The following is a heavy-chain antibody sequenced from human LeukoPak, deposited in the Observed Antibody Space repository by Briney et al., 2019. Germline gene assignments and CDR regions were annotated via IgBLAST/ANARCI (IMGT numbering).Heavy chain of an antibody. V-gene: IGHV3-30*18. CDR2: ISHDGSNK. J-gene: IGHJ4*02. CDR1: GFTFSSYG. Sequence: GGSLRLSCAASGFTFSSYGMHWVRQAPGKGLEWVAVISHDGSNKYYADSVKGRFTISRDNSKNTLYLQMNSLRAEDTAVYYCAKDGGTDWYSYGRLDYWGQGTLVSVSS. D-gene: IGHD5-18*01. CDR3: AKDGGTDWYSYGRLDY.